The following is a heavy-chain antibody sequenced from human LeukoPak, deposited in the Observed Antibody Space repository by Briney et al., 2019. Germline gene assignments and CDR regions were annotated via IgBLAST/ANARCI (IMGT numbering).Heavy chain of an antibody. CDR3: ARAEVGAIWYFDY. CDR1: GGSISSGGYY. J-gene: IGHJ4*02. V-gene: IGHV4-31*03. CDR2: IYYSGST. D-gene: IGHD1-26*01. Sequence: SETLSLTCTVSGGSISSGGYYWSWIRQHPGKGLEWIGYIYYSGSTYYNPSLKSRVTISVDTSKNQFSLKLSSVTAADTAVYYCARAEVGAIWYFDYWGQGTLVTVSS.